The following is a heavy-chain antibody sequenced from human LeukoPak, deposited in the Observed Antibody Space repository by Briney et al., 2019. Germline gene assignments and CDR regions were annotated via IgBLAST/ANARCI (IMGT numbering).Heavy chain of an antibody. CDR1: GGSISSYYW. CDR3: AHRLVGKRAFDI. D-gene: IGHD2-15*01. V-gene: IGHV2-5*01. CDR2: IHWNDDR. Sequence: TLSLTCTVSGGSISSYYWSWIRQPPGKALEWLALIHWNDDRRYSPSLKSRLTITKDTSKNQVVLTMTNMDPVDTATYYCAHRLVGKRAFDIWGQGTMVTVSS. J-gene: IGHJ3*02.